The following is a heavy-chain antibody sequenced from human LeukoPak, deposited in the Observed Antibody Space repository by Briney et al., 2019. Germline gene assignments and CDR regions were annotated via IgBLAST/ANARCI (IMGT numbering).Heavy chain of an antibody. V-gene: IGHV3-30*02. CDR2: IRYDGSNK. Sequence: GGSLRLSCAASGFTFGSYGMHWVRQAPGEGLEWVAFIRYDGSNKYYADSVKGRFTISRDNAKNSLYLQTNSLRAEDTAVYYCARDTILGDCSGGSCETSTWGQGTLVTVSS. D-gene: IGHD2-15*01. J-gene: IGHJ5*02. CDR3: ARDTILGDCSGGSCETST. CDR1: GFTFGSYG.